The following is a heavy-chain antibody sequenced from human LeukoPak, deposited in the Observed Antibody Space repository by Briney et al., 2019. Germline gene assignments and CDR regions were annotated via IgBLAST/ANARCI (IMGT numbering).Heavy chain of an antibody. J-gene: IGHJ4*02. CDR2: MSAYNRNI. D-gene: IGHD1/OR15-1a*01. Sequence: GASVKVSCKASGYSFSTYGIIWVRQAPGQGLEWMGWMSAYNRNIKYAQNFQGRVTTTTGTSTNTAYMELRSLGSDDTAVYFCAREFNKDFDYWGQGTLVTVSS. V-gene: IGHV1-18*01. CDR1: GYSFSTYG. CDR3: AREFNKDFDY.